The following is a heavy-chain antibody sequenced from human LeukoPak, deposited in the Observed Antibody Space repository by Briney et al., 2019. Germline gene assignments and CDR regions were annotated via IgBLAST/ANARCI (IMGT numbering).Heavy chain of an antibody. CDR1: GFTFSNYY. V-gene: IGHV3-30*02. CDR2: IRYDGSNK. Sequence: GGSLRLSCAASGFTFSNYYMHWVRQAPGKGLEWVAFIRYDGSNKYYADSVKGRFTISRDNSKNPLYLQMNSLRSEDTAVYYCAKDVPIAGSYGYWYYYYYYGMDVWGQGTTVTVSS. D-gene: IGHD5-18*01. J-gene: IGHJ6*02. CDR3: AKDVPIAGSYGYWYYYYYYGMDV.